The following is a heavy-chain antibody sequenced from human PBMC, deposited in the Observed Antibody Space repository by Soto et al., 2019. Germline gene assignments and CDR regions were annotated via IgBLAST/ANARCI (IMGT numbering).Heavy chain of an antibody. CDR2: IIPMFGTP. CDR1: GGTFSSHG. D-gene: IGHD2-21*01. J-gene: IGHJ4*02. CDR3: AIGSVVVMGAATGGLLY. V-gene: IGHV1-69*06. Sequence: QVQLVQSGAEVKKPGSSVKVSCKASGGTFSSHGITWVRQAPGQGLEWMGGIIPMFGTPKYAQRFQGRVSITAEKCSTPAYMELSRLRSEATAVYYCAIGSVVVMGAATGGLLYWGPGALVTVSS.